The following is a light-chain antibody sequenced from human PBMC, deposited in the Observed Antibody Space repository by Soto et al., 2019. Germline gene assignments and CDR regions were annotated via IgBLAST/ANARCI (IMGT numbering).Light chain of an antibody. CDR1: QSVTSND. CDR2: GAS. CDR3: QQYCCSPRT. V-gene: IGKV3-20*01. J-gene: IGKJ1*01. Sequence: EIVLTQSPGTLSLSPGERATLSCRASQSVTSNDLAWNRQKPGQAPRLLIYGASRRATGIPDRFSGSGSGTDFTLTTVRLEPEAFAVYYCQQYCCSPRTFGLGTKVEIK.